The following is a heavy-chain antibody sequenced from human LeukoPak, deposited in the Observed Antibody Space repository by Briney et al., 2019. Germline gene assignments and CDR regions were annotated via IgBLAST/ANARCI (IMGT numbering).Heavy chain of an antibody. J-gene: IGHJ3*02. Sequence: SETLSLTCTVSDDSISDYYRGWIRQPPGKGLEWIGYFYNSGRSTYNPSLKSRVTISADTSKNHFSLKLNSVTTADTAVYYCAREPGAYDFWSGLRGVDAFDIWGQGTMVTVSS. D-gene: IGHD3-3*01. V-gene: IGHV4-59*01. CDR3: AREPGAYDFWSGLRGVDAFDI. CDR2: FYNSGRS. CDR1: DDSISDYY.